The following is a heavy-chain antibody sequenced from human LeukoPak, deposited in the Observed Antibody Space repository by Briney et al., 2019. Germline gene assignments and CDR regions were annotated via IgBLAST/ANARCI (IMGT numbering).Heavy chain of an antibody. CDR2: IYYSGST. J-gene: IGHJ5*02. CDR1: GGSISSGDYY. V-gene: IGHV4-30-4*08. D-gene: IGHD3-22*01. Sequence: SETLSLTCTVSGGSISSGDYYWSWIRQPPGKGLEWIGYIYYSGSTYYNPSLKTRVTISVDTSKDRFSLKLSSVTDADTAVYYCARETYYYDSSGYSWGQGTLVTVSS. CDR3: ARETYYYDSSGYS.